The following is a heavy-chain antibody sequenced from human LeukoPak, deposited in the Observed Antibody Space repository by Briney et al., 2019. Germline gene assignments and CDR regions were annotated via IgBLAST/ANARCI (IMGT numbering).Heavy chain of an antibody. D-gene: IGHD3-22*01. V-gene: IGHV4-34*01. Sequence: SETLSLTCAVYGGSFSGYYWSWIRQPPGKGLEWIGEINHSGSTNYNPSLKSRVTISVDTSKNQFSLKLSSVTAADTAVHYCARGSYDSSGYYGYLDYWGQGTLVTVSS. CDR3: ARGSYDSSGYYGYLDY. CDR2: INHSGST. CDR1: GGSFSGYY. J-gene: IGHJ4*02.